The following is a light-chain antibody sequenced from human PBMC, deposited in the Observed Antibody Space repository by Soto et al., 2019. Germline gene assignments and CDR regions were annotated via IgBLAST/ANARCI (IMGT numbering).Light chain of an antibody. CDR3: QEYNNWPPYA. CDR1: QSVRSN. J-gene: IGKJ2*01. Sequence: EIVLTQSPATLSVSPGERATLSCRASQSVRSNLGWYQQKPAQAPRLLIYGASSRATGTPARFSGSGSGTEFTLTISSLQSEDFAVYYCQEYNNWPPYAFGQGTKLEIK. V-gene: IGKV3-15*01. CDR2: GAS.